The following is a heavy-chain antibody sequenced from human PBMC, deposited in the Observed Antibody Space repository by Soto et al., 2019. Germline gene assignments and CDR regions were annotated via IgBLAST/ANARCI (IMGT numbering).Heavy chain of an antibody. D-gene: IGHD3-16*01. CDR3: AKDRLRGVGVYYNDYGMDV. CDR2: ISGGDGSK. Sequence: QPGGSLRLSCAASGFTFSSYAMSWVRQAPGKGLEWVSTISGGDGSKYYADSVKGRFTISRDNSKNTLYLQMNSLRAEDTAVYYCAKDRLRGVGVYYNDYGMDVWGQGTTVTVSS. CDR1: GFTFSSYA. J-gene: IGHJ6*02. V-gene: IGHV3-23*01.